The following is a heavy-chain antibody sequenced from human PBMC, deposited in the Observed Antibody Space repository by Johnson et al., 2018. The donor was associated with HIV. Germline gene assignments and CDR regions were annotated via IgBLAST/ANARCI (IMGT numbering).Heavy chain of an antibody. V-gene: IGHV3-64*01. CDR1: GFTFSSYA. J-gene: IGHJ3*02. Sequence: VQLVESGGGLVQPGGSLRLSCAASGFTFSSYAMHWVRQAPGKGLEYVSVISSNGGSTYYANSVKGRFTISRDNSKNTLSLQLGSLRAEDMAVYDCARALPYSSSHTDAFVIWGQGTMVTVSS. CDR2: ISSNGGST. D-gene: IGHD6-6*01. CDR3: ARALPYSSSHTDAFVI.